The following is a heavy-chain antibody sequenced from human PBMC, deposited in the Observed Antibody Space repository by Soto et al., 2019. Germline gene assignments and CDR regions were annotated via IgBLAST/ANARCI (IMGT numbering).Heavy chain of an antibody. D-gene: IGHD1-26*01. J-gene: IGHJ4*02. CDR1: GFTFSSYG. Sequence: GGSLRLSCAASGFTFSSYGTHWVRQAPGKGLEWVAVISYDGSNKYYADSVKGRFTISRDNSKNTLYLQMNSLRAEDTAVYYCAKRSGFTGPFDYWGQGTLVTVSS. CDR2: ISYDGSNK. V-gene: IGHV3-30*18. CDR3: AKRSGFTGPFDY.